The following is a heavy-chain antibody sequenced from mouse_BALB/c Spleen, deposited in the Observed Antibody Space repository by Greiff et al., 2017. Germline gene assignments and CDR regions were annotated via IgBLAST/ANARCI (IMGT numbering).Heavy chain of an antibody. Sequence: EVMLVESGGGLVKPGGSLKLSCAASGFTFSSYTMSWVRQTPEKRLEWVATISSGGSYTYYPDSVKGRFTIARDNAKNTLYLQMSSLKSEDTAMYYCTREPEKTTATDYWGQGTTLTVSS. V-gene: IGHV5-6-4*01. J-gene: IGHJ2*01. CDR2: ISSGGSYT. D-gene: IGHD1-2*01. CDR1: GFTFSSYT. CDR3: TREPEKTTATDY.